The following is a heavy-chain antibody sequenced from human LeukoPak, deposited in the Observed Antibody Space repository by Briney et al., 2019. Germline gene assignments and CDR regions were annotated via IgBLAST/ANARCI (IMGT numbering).Heavy chain of an antibody. CDR3: AREVSDFVIVVVPAAGFGY. Sequence: GSLRLSCAASGFTFSSYSMNWVRQPPGKGLEWIGSIYYSGSTYYNPSLKSRVTISVDTSKNQFSLKLSSVTAAGTAVYYCAREVSDFVIVVVPAAGFGYWGQGTLVTVSS. D-gene: IGHD2-2*01. CDR1: GFTFSSYS. V-gene: IGHV4-39*07. J-gene: IGHJ4*02. CDR2: IYYSGST.